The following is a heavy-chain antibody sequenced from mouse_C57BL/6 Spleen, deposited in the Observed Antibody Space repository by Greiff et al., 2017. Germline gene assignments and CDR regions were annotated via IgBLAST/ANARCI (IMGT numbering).Heavy chain of an antibody. CDR2: ISSGSSTI. D-gene: IGHD1-1*01. CDR1: GFTFSDYG. CDR3: ARNYYGSSFAY. V-gene: IGHV5-17*01. Sequence: EVKLVESGGGLVKPGGSLKLSCAASGFTFSDYGMHWVRQAPEKGLEWVAYISSGSSTIYYADQVKGRFTISRDNAKNTLFLQMTSLRSEDTAMYYCARNYYGSSFAYWGQGTLVTVSA. J-gene: IGHJ3*01.